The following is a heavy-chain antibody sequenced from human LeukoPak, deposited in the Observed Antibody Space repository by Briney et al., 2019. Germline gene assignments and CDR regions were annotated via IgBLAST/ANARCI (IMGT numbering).Heavy chain of an antibody. J-gene: IGHJ4*02. CDR1: GYTFTSYY. D-gene: IGHD3-9*01. CDR3: ARAIDILTGFDY. CDR2: MNPNSGNT. Sequence: ASVKVSCKASGYTFTSYYMHWVRQATGQGLEWMGWMNPNSGNTGHAQKFQGRVTMTRNTSISTAYMELSSLRSEDTAVYYCARAIDILTGFDYWGQGTLVTVSS. V-gene: IGHV1-8*02.